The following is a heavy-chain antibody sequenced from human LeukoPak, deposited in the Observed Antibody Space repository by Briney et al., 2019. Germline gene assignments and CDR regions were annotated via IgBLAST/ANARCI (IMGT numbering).Heavy chain of an antibody. CDR3: ARDLWLGATSDY. Sequence: ASVKVSCKASGYTFTGYYMHWVRQAPGQGLEWMGWINPNSGGTNYAQKFQGRVTMTRDTSISTAYMELSRLRSDDTAVYYCARDLWLGATSDYWGQGTLVTVSS. V-gene: IGHV1-2*02. CDR1: GYTFTGYY. J-gene: IGHJ4*02. D-gene: IGHD3-10*01. CDR2: INPNSGGT.